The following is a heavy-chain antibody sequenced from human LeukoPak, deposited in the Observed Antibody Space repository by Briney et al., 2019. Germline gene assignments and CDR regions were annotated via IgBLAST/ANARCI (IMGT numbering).Heavy chain of an antibody. CDR3: ARGLLGYCSSTSCYCYFDY. V-gene: IGHV4-34*01. CDR2: INHSGST. D-gene: IGHD2-2*01. Sequence: SKTLSLTCAVYGGSFSGYYWSWIRQPPGKGLERIGEINHSGSTNYNPSLKSRVTISVDTSKNQFSLKLSSVTAADTAVYYCARGLLGYCSSTSCYCYFDYWGQGTLVTVSS. J-gene: IGHJ4*02. CDR1: GGSFSGYY.